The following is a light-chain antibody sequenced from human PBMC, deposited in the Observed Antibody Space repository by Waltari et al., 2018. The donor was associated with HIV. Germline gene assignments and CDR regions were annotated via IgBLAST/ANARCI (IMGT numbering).Light chain of an antibody. V-gene: IGLV3-1*01. CDR2: QDR. J-gene: IGLJ2*01. CDR1: TFGSKY. Sequence: SYELTQPPSVSVSPGPTARIPCSRATFGSKYVSWYQQTAGQSPVLVIFQDRKRPTGIPERFSGSNSGNTATLTISGTQAMDEADYYCQAWDSRTSFGGGTKLTVL. CDR3: QAWDSRTS.